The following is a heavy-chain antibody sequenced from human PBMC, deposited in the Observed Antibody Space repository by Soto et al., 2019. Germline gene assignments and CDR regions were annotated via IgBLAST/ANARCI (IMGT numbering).Heavy chain of an antibody. Sequence: PSETLSLTCTVSGGSISSYYWSWIRQPAGKGLEWIGRIYTSGSTNYNPSLKSRVTMSVDTSKNQFSLKLSSVTAADTAVYYCARTTMLRGVMFWDYWGQGTLVTVSS. CDR1: GGSISSYY. V-gene: IGHV4-4*07. CDR2: IYTSGST. CDR3: ARTTMLRGVMFWDY. D-gene: IGHD3-10*01. J-gene: IGHJ4*02.